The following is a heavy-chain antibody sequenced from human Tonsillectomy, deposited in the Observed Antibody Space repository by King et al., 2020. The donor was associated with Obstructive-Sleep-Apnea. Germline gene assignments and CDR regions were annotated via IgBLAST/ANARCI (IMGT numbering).Heavy chain of an antibody. CDR2: IRSKAYGGTT. D-gene: IGHD2-21*01. CDR1: GFTFGDYA. J-gene: IGHJ6*02. Sequence: VQLVESGGGLVPPGRSLRLSCTASGFTFGDYAMSWFRQAPGKGLEWVGLIRSKAYGGTTEYAASVKGRFTISRDDSKSIAYLQMNSLKTEDTAVYYCTRDVSHSLYYHYGMDVWGQGTTVTVSS. CDR3: TRDVSHSLYYHYGMDV. V-gene: IGHV3-49*03.